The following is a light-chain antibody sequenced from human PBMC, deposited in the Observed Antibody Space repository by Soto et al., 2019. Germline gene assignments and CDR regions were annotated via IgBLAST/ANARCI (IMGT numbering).Light chain of an antibody. CDR2: EDN. CDR3: QSYDSSHPVL. CDR1: SGSIASNY. Sequence: NFMLTQPHSVSESPGKTVTISCTRSSGSIASNYVQWYQQRPGSAPTTVIYEDNQRPSGVPDRFSGSIDSSSNSASLTISGLKTEDEADYYCQSYDSSHPVLFGVGTKLTVL. J-gene: IGLJ2*01. V-gene: IGLV6-57*03.